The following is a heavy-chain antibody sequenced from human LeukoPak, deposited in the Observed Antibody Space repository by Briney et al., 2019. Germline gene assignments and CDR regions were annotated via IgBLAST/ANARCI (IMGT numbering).Heavy chain of an antibody. CDR3: ARVLGYCSGGSCHWFDP. J-gene: IGHJ5*02. D-gene: IGHD2-15*01. CDR1: GFTFSSYE. CDR2: ISSSGSTI. V-gene: IGHV3-48*03. Sequence: PGGSLRLSCAASGFTFSSYEMNWVRRSPGKGLEWVSYISSSGSTIYYADSVKGRFTISRDNAKNSVFLQMNSLRAEDTAVYYCARVLGYCSGGSCHWFDPWGQGTLVTVSS.